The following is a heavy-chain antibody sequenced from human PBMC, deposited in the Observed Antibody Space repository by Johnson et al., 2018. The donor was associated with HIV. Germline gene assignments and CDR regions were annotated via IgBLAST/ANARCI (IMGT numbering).Heavy chain of an antibody. CDR2: LNPNGDST. D-gene: IGHD5-12*01. Sequence: SCAASQFIFSNYYMNCVRQAPGNGLELVGQLNPNGDSTSLIDSGKDRFNSSRDNAKNTLHLQMNSLRSEDTAVYYCARARAYSGYDDAFDIWGQGTMVTVSS. CDR1: QFIFSNYY. CDR3: ARARAYSGYDDAFDI. J-gene: IGHJ3*02. V-gene: IGHV3-25*04.